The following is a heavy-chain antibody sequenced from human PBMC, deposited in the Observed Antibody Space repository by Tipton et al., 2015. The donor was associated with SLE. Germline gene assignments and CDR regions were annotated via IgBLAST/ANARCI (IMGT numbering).Heavy chain of an antibody. CDR3: ARGYSSGWYFDL. V-gene: IGHV5-10-1*01. Sequence: PSFQGHVTISADKSISTAYLQWSSLKASDTAMYYCARGYSSGWYFDLWGRGTLVTVS. D-gene: IGHD4-11*01. J-gene: IGHJ2*01.